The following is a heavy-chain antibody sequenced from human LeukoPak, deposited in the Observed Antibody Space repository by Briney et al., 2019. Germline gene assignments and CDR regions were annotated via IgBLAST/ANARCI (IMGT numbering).Heavy chain of an antibody. D-gene: IGHD3-22*01. CDR1: GFTFSSYA. CDR3: ARDRSSGYLRYFDY. J-gene: IGHJ4*02. CDR2: ISYDGSNK. V-gene: IGHV3-30*04. Sequence: AGGSLRLSCAASGFTFSSYAMHWVRQAPGKGLEWVAVISYDGSNKYYADSVKGRFTISRDNSKNTLYLQMNSLRAEDTAVYYCARDRSSGYLRYFDYWGQGTLVTVSS.